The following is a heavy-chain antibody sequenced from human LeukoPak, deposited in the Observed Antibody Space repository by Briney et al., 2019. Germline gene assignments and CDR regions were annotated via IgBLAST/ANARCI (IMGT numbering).Heavy chain of an antibody. CDR3: ARRVQDIVVVPAANYYYYYMDV. D-gene: IGHD2-2*01. CDR1: GGSISSHY. CDR2: IYYSGST. V-gene: IGHV4-59*11. J-gene: IGHJ6*03. Sequence: SETLSLTCTVSGGSISSHYWSWIRQPPGKGLEWIGYIYYSGSTNYNPSPKSRVTISVETSKNQFSLKLSSVTAADTAVYYCARRVQDIVVVPAANYYYYYMDVWGKGTTVTVSS.